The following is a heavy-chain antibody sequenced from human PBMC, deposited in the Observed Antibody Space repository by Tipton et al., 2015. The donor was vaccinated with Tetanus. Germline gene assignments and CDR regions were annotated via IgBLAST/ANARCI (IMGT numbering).Heavy chain of an antibody. V-gene: IGHV3-33*01. CDR3: ARDIAIVRARDWYFDV. Sequence: RSLRLSCEASGFQFSSYAMHWVRQAPGKGLEWVALIWYDGSNKNYADSVKGRFTISRDNSKNTLYLQMNSLSAEDTAVYYCARDIAIVRARDWYFDVWGRGTLVTVSS. J-gene: IGHJ2*01. CDR2: IWYDGSNK. D-gene: IGHD2/OR15-2a*01. CDR1: GFQFSSYA.